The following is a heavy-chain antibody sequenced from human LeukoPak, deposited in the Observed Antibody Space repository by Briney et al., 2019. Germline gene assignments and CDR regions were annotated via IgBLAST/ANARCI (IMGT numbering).Heavy chain of an antibody. Sequence: GGSLRLSCAASGFTFSNYGMHWVRQAPGKGLEWVAFIRYDGNDKYYADSVKGRFTISRGNSKNTLYLQITNLRPEDTAVYYCTKDWAGFDNWGQGTLVTVSS. CDR2: IRYDGNDK. CDR3: TKDWAGFDN. CDR1: GFTFSNYG. D-gene: IGHD3-16*01. V-gene: IGHV3-30*02. J-gene: IGHJ4*02.